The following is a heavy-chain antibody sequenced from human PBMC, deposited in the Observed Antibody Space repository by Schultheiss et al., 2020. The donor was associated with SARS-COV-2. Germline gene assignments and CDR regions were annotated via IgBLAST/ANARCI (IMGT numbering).Heavy chain of an antibody. J-gene: IGHJ4*02. CDR2: IHPNSGGT. Sequence: ASVKVSCKASGYTFTSYGISWVRQAPGQGLEWMGRIHPNSGGTNYAQKFQCRVTMTRDTSITTGYMEVSRLRSDDTAVYYCTTDSALGYEFWSGYYGAGDLAKNSWGQGTLGTVSS. V-gene: IGHV1-2*06. CDR1: GYTFTSYG. CDR3: TTDSALGYEFWSGYYGAGDLAKNS. D-gene: IGHD3-3*01.